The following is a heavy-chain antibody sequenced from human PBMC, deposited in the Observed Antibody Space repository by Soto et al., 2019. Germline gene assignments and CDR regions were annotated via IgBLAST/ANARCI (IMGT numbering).Heavy chain of an antibody. Sequence: QVQLQESGPGLVKPSETLSLTCTVSGGSVSSGSYYWSWIRQPPGKGLEWIGYIYYSGSTNYNPSLTSRVTISVDRSKNQCALKLSSVTAADTAVYYCARFRSGGYSYGLFDYWGQGTLVTVSS. CDR1: GGSVSSGSYY. CDR3: ARFRSGGYSYGLFDY. D-gene: IGHD5-18*01. V-gene: IGHV4-61*01. J-gene: IGHJ4*02. CDR2: IYYSGST.